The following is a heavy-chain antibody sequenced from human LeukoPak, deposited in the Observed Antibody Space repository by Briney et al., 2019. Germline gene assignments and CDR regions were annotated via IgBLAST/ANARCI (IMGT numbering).Heavy chain of an antibody. CDR3: ARHGNDNLEC. V-gene: IGHV3-7*01. D-gene: IGHD5-12*01. CDR2: MNEDGSKK. CDR1: GFTFSSYW. J-gene: IGHJ4*02. Sequence: PGGSLRLSCAASGFTFSSYWMSWVRQAPGRGLEWVANMNEDGSKKFYGDSVKGRFTISRDNAKNSLYLQMNSLRAEDTALYYCARHGNDNLECWGQGTLVTVSS.